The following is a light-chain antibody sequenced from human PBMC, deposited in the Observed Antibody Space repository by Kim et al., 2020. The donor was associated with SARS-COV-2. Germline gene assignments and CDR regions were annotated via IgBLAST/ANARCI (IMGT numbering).Light chain of an antibody. Sequence: AIRITQSPSSLSASTGDRVTITCRASQGISSYLAWYQQKPGKAPKLLIYAASTLQSGVPSRFSGSGSGTDFTLTISCLQSEDFATYSCQQYYSYPHTFGHGTKLEIK. CDR1: QGISSY. J-gene: IGKJ2*01. CDR3: QQYYSYPHT. V-gene: IGKV1-8*01. CDR2: AAS.